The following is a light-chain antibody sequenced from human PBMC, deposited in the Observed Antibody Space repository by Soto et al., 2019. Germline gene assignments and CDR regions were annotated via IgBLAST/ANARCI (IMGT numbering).Light chain of an antibody. J-gene: IGKJ1*01. CDR2: GAS. CDR3: QQYASSPLT. V-gene: IGKV3-20*01. CDR1: QIVGRNY. Sequence: ENVLTQSPGTLSLSPGERATLSCRASQIVGRNYLAWYQQKPGQAPRLLIFGASRRATGTPDRFSGSGSGTDFTLTISRLEPEDLAVYFCQQYASSPLTFGQGTKVEIK.